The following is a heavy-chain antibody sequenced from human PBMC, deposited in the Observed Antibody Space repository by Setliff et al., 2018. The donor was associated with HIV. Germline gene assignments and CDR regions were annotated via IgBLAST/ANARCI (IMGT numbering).Heavy chain of an antibody. V-gene: IGHV3-23*01. CDR3: AKCGGVTCYSASWYFDY. CDR2: ISGSGGST. CDR1: GFTFSTYG. Sequence: GGSLRLSCAASGFTFSTYGMNWVRQAPGKGLEWVALINGISGSGGSTYYADSVKGRFTISRDNSKNTLYLQMNSLRAEDTAVYYCAKCGGVTCYSASWYFDYWGQGTLVTVSS. D-gene: IGHD2-15*01. J-gene: IGHJ4*02.